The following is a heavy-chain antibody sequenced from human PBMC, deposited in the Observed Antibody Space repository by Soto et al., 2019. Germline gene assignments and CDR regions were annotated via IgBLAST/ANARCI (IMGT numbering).Heavy chain of an antibody. V-gene: IGHV3-23*01. J-gene: IGHJ6*02. Sequence: GGSLRLSCAASGFTFSSYAMSWVRQAPGKGLEWVSAISGSGGSTYYADSVKGRFTISRDNSKNTLYLQMNSLRAEVTAVYYCAKVVAAAGTQSRRRGYYYYGMDVWGQGTTVTVSS. D-gene: IGHD6-13*01. CDR3: AKVVAAAGTQSRRRGYYYYGMDV. CDR2: ISGSGGST. CDR1: GFTFSSYA.